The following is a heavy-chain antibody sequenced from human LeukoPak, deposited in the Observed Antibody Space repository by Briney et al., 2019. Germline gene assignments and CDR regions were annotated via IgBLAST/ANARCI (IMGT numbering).Heavy chain of an antibody. CDR2: IYHSGST. D-gene: IGHD2-2*01. Sequence: SETLSLTCAVSGYSISSGYYWGWIRQPPGKGLEWIGSIYHSGSTYYNPSLKSRVTISVDTSKNQFSLKLSSVTAADTAVYYCARDRCSSTSCYENWFDPWGQGTLVTVSS. CDR1: GYSISSGYY. V-gene: IGHV4-38-2*02. CDR3: ARDRCSSTSCYENWFDP. J-gene: IGHJ5*02.